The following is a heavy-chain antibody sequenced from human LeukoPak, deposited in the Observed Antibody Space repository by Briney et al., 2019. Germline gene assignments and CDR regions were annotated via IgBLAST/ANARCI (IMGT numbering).Heavy chain of an antibody. V-gene: IGHV4-34*01. J-gene: IGHJ5*02. CDR1: GFTFSSYS. CDR3: ARGPMRGWFDP. D-gene: IGHD3-22*01. Sequence: GSLRLSCAASGFTFSSYSMNWVRQAPGKGLEWIGEIYHSGSTNYNPSLKSRVTISVDTSKNQFSLKLSSVTAADTAVYHCARGPMRGWFDPWGQGTLVTVSS. CDR2: IYHSGST.